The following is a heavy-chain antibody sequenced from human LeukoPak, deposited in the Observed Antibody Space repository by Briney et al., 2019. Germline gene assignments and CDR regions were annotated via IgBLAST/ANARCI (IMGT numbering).Heavy chain of an antibody. Sequence: SETLSLTCTVSGGSISSGGYYWSWIRQHPGKGLEWIEYIYYSGSTYYNPSLKSRVTISVDTSKNQSSLKLSSVTAADTAVYYCARSMVRGVIITGVYYYMDVWGKGTTVTVSS. CDR1: GGSISSGGYY. CDR3: ARSMVRGVIITGVYYYMDV. CDR2: IYYSGST. D-gene: IGHD3-10*01. V-gene: IGHV4-31*03. J-gene: IGHJ6*03.